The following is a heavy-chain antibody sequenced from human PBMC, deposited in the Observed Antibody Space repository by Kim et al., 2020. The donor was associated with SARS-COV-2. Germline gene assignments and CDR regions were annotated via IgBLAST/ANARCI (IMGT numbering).Heavy chain of an antibody. D-gene: IGHD6-13*01. CDR1: GGSISSGGYS. V-gene: IGHV4-30-2*01. CDR2: IYHSGST. Sequence: SETLSLTCAVSGGSISSGGYSWSWIRQPPGKGLEWIGYIYHSGSTYYNPSLKSRVTISVDRSKNQFSLKLSSVTAADTAVYYCASTIAAADSEFDYWGQGTLVTVSS. CDR3: ASTIAAADSEFDY. J-gene: IGHJ4*02.